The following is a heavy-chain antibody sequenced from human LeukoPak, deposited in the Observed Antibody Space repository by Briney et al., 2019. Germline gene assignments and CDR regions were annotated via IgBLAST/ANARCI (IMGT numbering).Heavy chain of an antibody. V-gene: IGHV4-61*02. Sequence: SETLSLTCTVSGDSISSGTYYWSWIRQPAGKGLEWIGRIYTSGTTNHNPSLKSRVTISVDTSKNQFSLKLSSVTAADTAVYYCARHVSAYSSGLPYYMDVWGKGTTVTVSS. J-gene: IGHJ6*03. D-gene: IGHD6-19*01. CDR1: GDSISSGTYY. CDR3: ARHVSAYSSGLPYYMDV. CDR2: IYTSGTT.